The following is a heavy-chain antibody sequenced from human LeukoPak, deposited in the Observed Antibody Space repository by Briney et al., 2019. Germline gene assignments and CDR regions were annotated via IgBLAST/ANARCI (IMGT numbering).Heavy chain of an antibody. CDR1: AYSFNNYY. CDR3: ARRPSDGYAEGVDDI. J-gene: IGHJ3*02. V-gene: IGHV5-51*01. Sequence: AESLKISCYGSAYSFNNYYIGCVRQMPGKGLEWMGILHGGDSSIKYSAVFEGQVTISGDKSTNTLYLQWSSLRAADSAMYYCARRPSDGYAEGVDDIWGQGTMVTVSS. CDR2: LHGGDSSI. D-gene: IGHD5-24*01.